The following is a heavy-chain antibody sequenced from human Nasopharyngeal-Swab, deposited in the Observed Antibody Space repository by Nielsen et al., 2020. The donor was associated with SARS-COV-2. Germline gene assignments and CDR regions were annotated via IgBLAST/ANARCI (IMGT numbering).Heavy chain of an antibody. J-gene: IGHJ4*02. CDR3: VRDGGNFGC. V-gene: IGHV3-7*01. Sequence: GGSLRLSCAASGFTFSSYWMSWVRQAPGKGLEWVANIRQDGSDKYYVDSVKGRFTISRDNAKNSLFLQMDSLRSDDMAVYYCVRDGGNFGCWGQGTLVTVSS. CDR1: GFTFSSYW. D-gene: IGHD1-14*01. CDR2: IRQDGSDK.